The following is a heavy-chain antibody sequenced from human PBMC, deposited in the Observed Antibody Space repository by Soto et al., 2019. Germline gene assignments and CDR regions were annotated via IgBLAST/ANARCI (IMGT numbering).Heavy chain of an antibody. CDR2: IIPIFGTA. CDR3: ARGAMDHYGSGSYCGMDV. J-gene: IGHJ6*02. CDR1: GGTFSSYA. Sequence: SVKVSCKASGGTFSSYAISWVRQAPGQGLEWMGGIIPIFGTANYAQKFQGRVTITADESTSTAYMELSSLRSEDTAVYYCARGAMDHYGSGSYCGMDVWGQGTTVTVSS. D-gene: IGHD3-10*01. V-gene: IGHV1-69*13.